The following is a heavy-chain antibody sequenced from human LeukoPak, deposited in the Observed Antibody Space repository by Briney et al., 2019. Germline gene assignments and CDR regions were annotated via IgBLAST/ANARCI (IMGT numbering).Heavy chain of an antibody. J-gene: IGHJ4*02. V-gene: IGHV4-39*01. CDR3: ARTYYDILTQFDY. Sequence: SETLSLTCTVSGGSISSSSYYWGWIRRPPGKGLEWIGSIYYSGSTYYNPSLKSRVTISVDTSKNQFSLKLSSVTAADTAVYYCARTYYDILTQFDYWGQGTLVTVSS. D-gene: IGHD3-9*01. CDR1: GGSISSSSYY. CDR2: IYYSGST.